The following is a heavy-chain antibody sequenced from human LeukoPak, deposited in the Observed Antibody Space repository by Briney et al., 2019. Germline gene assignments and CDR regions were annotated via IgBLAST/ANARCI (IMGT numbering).Heavy chain of an antibody. D-gene: IGHD3-9*01. CDR3: ARGIRYFDWLPPFDY. J-gene: IGHJ4*02. CDR2: IYHSGST. V-gene: IGHV4-38-2*02. Sequence: TETLSLTCTVSGYSMSSGDCWGWIRQPPGKGLEWIGSIYHSGSTSYNPSLKSRVTISVDTSKNQFSLKLSSVTAADTAVYYCARGIRYFDWLPPFDYWGQGTLVTVSS. CDR1: GYSMSSGDC.